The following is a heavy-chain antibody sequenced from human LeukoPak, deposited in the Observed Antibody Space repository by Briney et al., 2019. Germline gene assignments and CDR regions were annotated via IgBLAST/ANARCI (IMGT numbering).Heavy chain of an antibody. Sequence: GGSLRLSCAASGFTVSSNYMSWVRQSPGKGLEWVSVIYSGGSTYYADSVKGRFTISRDNSKNTLYLQMNSLRAEDTAVYYCAREYMDYYYYGIDVWGQGTTVTVSS. D-gene: IGHD3-10*01. CDR2: IYSGGST. CDR3: AREYMDYYYYGIDV. J-gene: IGHJ6*02. CDR1: GFTVSSNY. V-gene: IGHV3-53*01.